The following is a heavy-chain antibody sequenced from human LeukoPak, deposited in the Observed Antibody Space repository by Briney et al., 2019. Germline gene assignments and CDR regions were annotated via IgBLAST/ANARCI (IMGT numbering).Heavy chain of an antibody. CDR3: ARSMTRYCSGGSCHGMDV. CDR2: IIGDGSIT. J-gene: IGHJ6*02. CDR1: GFTFSGSW. V-gene: IGHV3-74*01. Sequence: GGSLRLSCAASGFTFSGSWMHWVRQAPGKGLVWVSRIIGDGSITNYADSVKGRFTISRDNAKNTLYLQMNSLRAEDTAVYYCARSMTRYCSGGSCHGMDVWGQGTTVTVSS. D-gene: IGHD2-15*01.